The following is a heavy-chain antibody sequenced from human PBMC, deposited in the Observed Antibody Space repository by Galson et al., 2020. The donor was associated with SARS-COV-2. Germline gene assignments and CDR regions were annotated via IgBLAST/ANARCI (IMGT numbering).Heavy chain of an antibody. CDR2: ISGSGGST. CDR1: GFTFSSYA. V-gene: IGHV3-23*01. CDR3: AKDPVGATTAYNWFDP. J-gene: IGHJ5*02. Sequence: GESLKISCAASGFTFSSYAMSWVRQAPGKGLEWVSAISGSGGSTYYADSVKGRFTISRDNSKNTLYLQMNSLRAEDTAVYYCAKDPVGATTAYNWFDPWGQGTLVTVSS. D-gene: IGHD1-26*01.